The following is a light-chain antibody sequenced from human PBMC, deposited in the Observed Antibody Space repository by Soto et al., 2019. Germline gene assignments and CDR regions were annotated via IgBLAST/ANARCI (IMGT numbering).Light chain of an antibody. CDR2: GAS. Sequence: EIVLTQSPGTLSLSPGERATLSCRASQSVSSNYLAWYQQKRGQAPRLLIYGASSRAAGIPTRFSGSGSGTDFTLTISRLEPEYFAVYYCQQYDTSPRTFGQGTKVEI. CDR3: QQYDTSPRT. J-gene: IGKJ1*01. CDR1: QSVSSNY. V-gene: IGKV3-20*01.